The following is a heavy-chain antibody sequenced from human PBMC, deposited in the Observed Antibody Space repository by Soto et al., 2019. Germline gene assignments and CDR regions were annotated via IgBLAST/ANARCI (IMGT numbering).Heavy chain of an antibody. CDR3: GRRPKSGSFHYYGVDV. D-gene: IGHD1-26*01. CDR2: IYYTGST. J-gene: IGHJ6*02. CDR1: GGAVHSRSED. V-gene: IGHV4-39*01. Sequence: LMYSVSGGAVHSRSEDRGGSRKTTVKGLEWIGHIYYTGSTYYIPSLKSRVTISIDTSKNQFSLNLSSVTATDTAVYYCGRRPKSGSFHYYGVDVWGQGTTVPVSS.